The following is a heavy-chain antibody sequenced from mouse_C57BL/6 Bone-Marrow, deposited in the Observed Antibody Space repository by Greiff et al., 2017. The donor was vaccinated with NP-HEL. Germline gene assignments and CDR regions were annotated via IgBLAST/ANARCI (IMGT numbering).Heavy chain of an antibody. CDR3: ARTHYDYDGVFAY. V-gene: IGHV1-80*01. J-gene: IGHJ3*01. D-gene: IGHD2-4*01. CDR1: GYAFSSYW. CDR2: IYPGDGDT. Sequence: LEESGAELVKPGASVKISCKASGYAFSSYWMNWVKQRPGKGLEWIGQIYPGDGDTNYNGKFKGKATLTADKSSSTAYMQLSSLTSEDSAVYFCARTHYDYDGVFAYWGQGTLVTVSA.